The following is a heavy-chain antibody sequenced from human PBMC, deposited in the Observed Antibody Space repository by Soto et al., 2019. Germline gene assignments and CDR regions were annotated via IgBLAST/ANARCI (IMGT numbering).Heavy chain of an antibody. D-gene: IGHD3-10*01. Sequence: QVQLVESGGGVVQPGRSLRLSCAASGFTFSSYSMHWVRQAPGKGLEWVAVISYDGSNKYYADSVKGRFTISRDNSKNTLYLQMNSLRAEDTAVYYCAKGRWFGELWGQGTLVTVSS. CDR2: ISYDGSNK. CDR3: AKGRWFGEL. J-gene: IGHJ4*02. CDR1: GFTFSSYS. V-gene: IGHV3-30*18.